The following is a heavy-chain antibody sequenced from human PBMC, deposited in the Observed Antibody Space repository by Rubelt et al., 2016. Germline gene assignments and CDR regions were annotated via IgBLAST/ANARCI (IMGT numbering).Heavy chain of an antibody. D-gene: IGHD5-18*01. Sequence: ESGGGVVQPGRSLRLSCAASGFTFSSYAMHWVRQAPGKGLEWVAVISYDGSNKYYADSVKGRFTISRDNSKNTLYLQMNSLRAEDTAVYYCASDLIQAEGSFDYWGQGTLVTVSS. CDR2: ISYDGSNK. CDR1: GFTFSSYA. J-gene: IGHJ4*02. CDR3: ASDLIQAEGSFDY. V-gene: IGHV3-30*04.